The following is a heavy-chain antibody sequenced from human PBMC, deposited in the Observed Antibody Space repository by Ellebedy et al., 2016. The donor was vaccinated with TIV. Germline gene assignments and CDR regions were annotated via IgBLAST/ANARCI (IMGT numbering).Heavy chain of an antibody. CDR1: GYTFTSYG. Sequence: ASVKVSCXASGYTFTSYGISWVRQAPGQGLEWMGWISAYNGNTNYAQKLQGRVTMTTDTSTSTAYMELRSLRSDDTAVYYCARESPGGDTFDYWGQGTLVTVSS. J-gene: IGHJ4*02. CDR2: ISAYNGNT. D-gene: IGHD2-21*01. V-gene: IGHV1-18*01. CDR3: ARESPGGDTFDY.